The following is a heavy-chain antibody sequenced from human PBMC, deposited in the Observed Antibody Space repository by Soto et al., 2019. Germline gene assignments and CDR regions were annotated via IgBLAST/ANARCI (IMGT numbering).Heavy chain of an antibody. D-gene: IGHD4-17*01. J-gene: IGHJ4*02. CDR3: ANAGDYDLLSFDH. Sequence: QITLKESGPPLVRPAQTLTLTCAFSGFSLTTTSMGVAWIRQPPGKALEWLALIYWDDDQRYSPSLKDRLTISKDTSRSRVVLTISNMNTEDTGTYFCANAGDYDLLSFDHWGPGTLVTVSS. V-gene: IGHV2-5*02. CDR2: IYWDDDQ. CDR1: GFSLTTTSMG.